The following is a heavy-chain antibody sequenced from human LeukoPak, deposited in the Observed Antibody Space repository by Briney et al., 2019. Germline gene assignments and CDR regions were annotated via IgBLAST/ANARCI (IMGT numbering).Heavy chain of an antibody. V-gene: IGHV4-34*01. J-gene: IGHJ4*02. CDR2: INHSGST. D-gene: IGHD3-22*01. Sequence: SETLSLTCAVYGGSFSGYYWSWIRQPPGKGLEWIGEINHSGSTNYNPSLKSRVTISVDTSKNQFSLKLSSVTAADRAVYYCARGSYDSSGYYDYWGQGTLVTVSS. CDR3: ARGSYDSSGYYDY. CDR1: GGSFSGYY.